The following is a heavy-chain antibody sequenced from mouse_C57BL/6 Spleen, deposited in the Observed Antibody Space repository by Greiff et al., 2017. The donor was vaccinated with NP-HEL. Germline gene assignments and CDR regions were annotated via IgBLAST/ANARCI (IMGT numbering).Heavy chain of an antibody. CDR2: IDPETGGT. CDR1: GYTFTDYE. D-gene: IGHD1-1*01. J-gene: IGHJ2*01. V-gene: IGHV1-15*01. CDR3: TRGYGSSYRGDY. Sequence: QVQLQQSGAELVRPGASVTLSCKASGYTFTDYEMHWVKQTPVHGLEWIGAIDPETGGTAYNQKFKGKAILTADKSSSTAYMELRSLTSEDSAVYYCTRGYGSSYRGDYWGQGTTLTVSS.